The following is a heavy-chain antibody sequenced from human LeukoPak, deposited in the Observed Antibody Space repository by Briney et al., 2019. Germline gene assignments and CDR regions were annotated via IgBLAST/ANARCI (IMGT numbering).Heavy chain of an antibody. CDR2: FDPEDGET. D-gene: IGHD5-12*01. V-gene: IGHV1-24*01. Sequence: GASVKVSCKVSGYTLTELSIHWVRQAPGKGLEWIGGFDPEDGETIYTQKFQGRVTMTEDTFTDTAYMDLSSLRSEDTAMYYCARDVLRSDTVATPDAFDIWGQGTMVTVSS. J-gene: IGHJ3*02. CDR3: ARDVLRSDTVATPDAFDI. CDR1: GYTLTELS.